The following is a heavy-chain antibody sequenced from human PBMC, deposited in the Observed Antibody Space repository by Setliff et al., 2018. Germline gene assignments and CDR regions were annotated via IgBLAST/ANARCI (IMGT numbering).Heavy chain of an antibody. D-gene: IGHD1-7*01. CDR3: ARDEDRDEMEIQGY. V-gene: IGHV1-18*01. CDR1: GYTFTTYA. CDR2: ISTSNGNT. J-gene: IGHJ4*02. Sequence: ASVKVSCKASGYTFTTYAISWVRQAPGQGLEWMGWISTSNGNTNYAQNLQGRVTMTTDTSTSAAYMELRSLRSDDTAVYYCARDEDRDEMEIQGYWGQGTRVTVSS.